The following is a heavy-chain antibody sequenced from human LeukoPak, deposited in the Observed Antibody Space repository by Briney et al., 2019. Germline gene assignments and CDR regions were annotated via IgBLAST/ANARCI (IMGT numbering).Heavy chain of an antibody. CDR1: GGSISSYY. CDR2: IYYSGST. CDR3: ARAPRRPAPFDY. J-gene: IGHJ4*02. V-gene: IGHV4-59*12. Sequence: SETLSLTCTVSGGSISSYYWSWIRQPPGKGLEWIGYIYYSGSTNYNPSLKSRVTISVDTSKNQFSLKLSSVTAADTAVYYCARAPRRPAPFDYWGQGTLVTVSS.